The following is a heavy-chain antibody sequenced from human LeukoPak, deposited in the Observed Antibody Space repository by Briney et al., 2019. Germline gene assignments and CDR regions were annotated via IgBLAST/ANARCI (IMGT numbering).Heavy chain of an antibody. V-gene: IGHV3-23*01. CDR3: ARGAYSSSYLFDY. D-gene: IGHD6-6*01. Sequence: GGSLRLSCAVSGFTFSSYAMSWVRQAPGKGLEWVSAISGSGGSTYYADSVKGRFTISRHNSKNTLYLQMNSLRAEDTAVYYCARGAYSSSYLFDYWGQGTLVTVSS. J-gene: IGHJ4*02. CDR1: GFTFSSYA. CDR2: ISGSGGST.